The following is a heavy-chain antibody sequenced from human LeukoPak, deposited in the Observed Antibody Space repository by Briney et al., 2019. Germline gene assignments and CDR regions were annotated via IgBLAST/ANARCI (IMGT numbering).Heavy chain of an antibody. J-gene: IGHJ4*02. Sequence: GGSLRLSCAASGFTFSSYGMHWVRQAPGKGLEWVAFIRYDGSNKYYADSVKGRFTISRDNSKNTLYLQMNSLRAEDTAVYYCAKGPYSGSYSSFEYWGQGTLVSVSS. V-gene: IGHV3-30*02. CDR3: AKGPYSGSYSSFEY. CDR1: GFTFSSYG. D-gene: IGHD1-26*01. CDR2: IRYDGSNK.